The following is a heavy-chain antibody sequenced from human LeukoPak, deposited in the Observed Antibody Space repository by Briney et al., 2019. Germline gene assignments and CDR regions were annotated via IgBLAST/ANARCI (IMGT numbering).Heavy chain of an antibody. CDR1: GGSSSGYY. CDR3: ARNEYTRISYPFDY. D-gene: IGHD1-1*01. CDR2: IYYSGST. Sequence: SETLSLTCAVYGGSSSGYYWSWIRQPPGKGLEWIGYIYYSGSTDYNPSLRSRVTISVDTSKNQFSLRLNSVTAADTAVYYCARNEYTRISYPFDYWGQGALVTVSS. V-gene: IGHV4-59*01. J-gene: IGHJ4*02.